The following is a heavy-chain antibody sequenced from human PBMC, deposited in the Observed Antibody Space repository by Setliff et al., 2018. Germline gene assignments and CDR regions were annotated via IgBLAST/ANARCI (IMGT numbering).Heavy chain of an antibody. Sequence: GASVKVSCKASGGTFRNYGISWARQAPGQRLEWMGWINAGNGDTKYSQDFQGRVTITRDTSASTAYMDLSSLRSDDMAVYYCARGRPTANPYYYYYMDVWGKGTTVTVSS. D-gene: IGHD4-4*01. CDR3: ARGRPTANPYYYYYMDV. V-gene: IGHV1-3*03. J-gene: IGHJ6*03. CDR1: GGTFRNYG. CDR2: INAGNGDT.